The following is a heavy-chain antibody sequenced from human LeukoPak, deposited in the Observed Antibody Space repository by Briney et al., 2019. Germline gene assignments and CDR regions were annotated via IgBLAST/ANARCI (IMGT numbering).Heavy chain of an antibody. J-gene: IGHJ4*02. V-gene: IGHV3-49*04. Sequence: GSLRLSCTASGFTLGDYAISWVRPAPGKGLEWVGFIRSKAYGGTTEYAASVKGRFTISRDDSKSIAYLQMNSLKTEDTAVYYCTRGYSYDPFDYWGQGTLVTVSS. CDR3: TRGYSYDPFDY. CDR2: IRSKAYGGTT. CDR1: GFTLGDYA. D-gene: IGHD5-18*01.